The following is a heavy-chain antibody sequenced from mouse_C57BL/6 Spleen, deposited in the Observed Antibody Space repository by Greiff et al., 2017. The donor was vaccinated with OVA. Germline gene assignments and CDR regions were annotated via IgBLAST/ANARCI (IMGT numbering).Heavy chain of an antibody. Sequence: VKLQQPGAELVMPGASVKLSCKASGYTFTSYWMHWVKQRPGQGLEWIGEIDPSDSYTNYNQKFKGKSTLTVDKSSSTAYMQLSSLTSEDSAVYYCAGRDYGNYSLDYWGQGTTLTVSS. J-gene: IGHJ2*01. V-gene: IGHV1-69*01. CDR1: GYTFTSYW. CDR3: AGRDYGNYSLDY. D-gene: IGHD2-1*01. CDR2: IDPSDSYT.